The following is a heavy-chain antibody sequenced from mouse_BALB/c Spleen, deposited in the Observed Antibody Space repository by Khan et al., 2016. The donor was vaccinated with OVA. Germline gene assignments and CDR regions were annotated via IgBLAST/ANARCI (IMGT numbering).Heavy chain of an antibody. CDR3: ARGNYYGYYFDY. V-gene: IGHV3-2*02. CDR1: GYSITSDYA. Sequence: EVQLQESGPGLVKPSQSLSLTCTVTGYSITSDYAWNWIRQFPGNKLEWMGYISYSGSTSYNPSLKSRISHTRDTSKKQFFLQLNSVTTEDTATYYCARGNYYGYYFDYWGQGTTLTVSS. D-gene: IGHD1-1*01. J-gene: IGHJ2*01. CDR2: ISYSGST.